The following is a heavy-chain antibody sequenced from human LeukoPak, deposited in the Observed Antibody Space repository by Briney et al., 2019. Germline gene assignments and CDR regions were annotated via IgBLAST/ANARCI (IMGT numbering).Heavy chain of an antibody. CDR3: ARDLFNHGYSYGYNWFDP. CDR2: IIPILGIA. CDR1: GYTFTGYY. Sequence: ASVKVSCKASGYTFTGYYMHWVRQAPGQGLEWMGRIIPILGIANYAQKFQGRVTITADKSTSTAYMELSSLRSEDTAVYYCARDLFNHGYSYGYNWFDPWGQGTLVTVSS. D-gene: IGHD5-18*01. V-gene: IGHV1-69*04. J-gene: IGHJ5*02.